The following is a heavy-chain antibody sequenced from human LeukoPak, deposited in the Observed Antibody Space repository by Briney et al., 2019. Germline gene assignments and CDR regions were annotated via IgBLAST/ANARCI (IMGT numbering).Heavy chain of an antibody. CDR1: GFIFSSYG. CDR2: IRYDGSNK. D-gene: IGHD3-10*01. J-gene: IGHJ4*02. Sequence: PGGSLRLSCAASGFIFSSYGMHWVRQAPGKGLEWVAFIRYDGSNKYYADSVKGRFTISRDNSKNTLYLQMNSLRAEDTAVYYCAKDALWFGDLCYFDYWGQGTLVTVSS. CDR3: AKDALWFGDLCYFDY. V-gene: IGHV3-30*02.